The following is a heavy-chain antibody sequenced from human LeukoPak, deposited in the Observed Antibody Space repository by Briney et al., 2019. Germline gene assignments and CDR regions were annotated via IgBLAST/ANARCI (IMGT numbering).Heavy chain of an antibody. Sequence: ASVTVSFTSSGYTFTSYYIHWVRQAPGQGLEWMGWINPNSGGTNYAQRFQGRVTMTRGTSISTVYMELSRLRSDDTAVYYCASLYGDYVSSDYWGQGTLVTVSS. CDR1: GYTFTSYY. V-gene: IGHV1-2*02. D-gene: IGHD4-17*01. J-gene: IGHJ4*02. CDR2: INPNSGGT. CDR3: ASLYGDYVSSDY.